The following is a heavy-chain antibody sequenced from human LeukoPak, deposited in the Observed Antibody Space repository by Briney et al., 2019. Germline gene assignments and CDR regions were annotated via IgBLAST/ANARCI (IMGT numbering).Heavy chain of an antibody. CDR2: IRYDGSNK. CDR3: AKDLWGWEDY. CDR1: GFTFSSYG. V-gene: IGHV3-30*02. J-gene: IGHJ4*02. Sequence: GGSLRLSCAASGFTFSSYGMHWVRQAPGKGLEWVAFIRYDGSNKYYAGSVKGRFTISRDNSKNTLYLQMNSLRAEDTAVYYCAKDLWGWEDYWGRGTLVTVSS. D-gene: IGHD3-16*01.